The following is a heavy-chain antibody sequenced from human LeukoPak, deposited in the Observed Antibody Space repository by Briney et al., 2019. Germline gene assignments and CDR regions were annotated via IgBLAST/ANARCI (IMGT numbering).Heavy chain of an antibody. D-gene: IGHD4-17*01. Sequence: GGSLRLSCAASGFTFSSYNMNWVRQAPGKGLEWVSYITSSSSTIYYADSVKGRFTISRDNAKNSLFLQMNSLRDEDTAAYYCARDMYYGDYEIDYWGQGTLVTVSS. CDR1: GFTFSSYN. CDR2: ITSSSSTI. J-gene: IGHJ4*02. V-gene: IGHV3-48*02. CDR3: ARDMYYGDYEIDY.